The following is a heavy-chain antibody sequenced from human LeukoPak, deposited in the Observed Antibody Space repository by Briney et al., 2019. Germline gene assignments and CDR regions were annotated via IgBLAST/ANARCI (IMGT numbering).Heavy chain of an antibody. Sequence: PSETLSLTCAVHGASFSTYYWSWIRQPPGKGLEWIGEINHSGSTNYNPSLKSRVTISVDTSKNQFSLKLSSVTAADTAVYYCARGRITIYWGQGTLVTVSS. CDR1: GASFSTYY. CDR3: ARGRITIY. CDR2: INHSGST. D-gene: IGHD3-9*01. J-gene: IGHJ4*02. V-gene: IGHV4-34*01.